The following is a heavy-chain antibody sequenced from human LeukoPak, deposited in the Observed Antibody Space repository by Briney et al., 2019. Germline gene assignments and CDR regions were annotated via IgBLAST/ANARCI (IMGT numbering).Heavy chain of an antibody. CDR1: GFTFSTYA. CDR2: IIDSGGNT. CDR3: ARAGHCTNGICYTADFDY. Sequence: GGSLRLSCTASGFTFSTYAMSWVRQAPGKGLEWVSAIIDSGGNTYYAAPVKGRFTISRDNSKNTLYLQMNSLRAEDTAAYYCARAGHCTNGICYTADFDYWGQGTLVTVSS. V-gene: IGHV3-23*01. J-gene: IGHJ4*02. D-gene: IGHD2-8*01.